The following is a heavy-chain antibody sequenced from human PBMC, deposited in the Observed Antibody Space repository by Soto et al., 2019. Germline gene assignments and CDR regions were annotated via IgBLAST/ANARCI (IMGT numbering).Heavy chain of an antibody. CDR2: LNPRNGQT. CDR3: ARETETSMVDY. D-gene: IGHD5-18*01. J-gene: IGHJ4*02. CDR1: GYNFSAYY. Sequence: QVQLVQSGAEVKKPGASVKVSCQTSGYNFSAYYFNWVRQAAGQGPEWMGWLNPRNGQTGYVQKFRGRVTMTRDTSIATVYLELSRLTSEDTAIYFCARETETSMVDYWGQGTRVTVSS. V-gene: IGHV1-8*01.